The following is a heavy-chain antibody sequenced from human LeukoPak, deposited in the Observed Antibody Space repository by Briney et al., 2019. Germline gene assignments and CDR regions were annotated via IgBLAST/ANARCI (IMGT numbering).Heavy chain of an antibody. V-gene: IGHV1-69*04. D-gene: IGHD6-19*01. CDR3: ARDKAAVAGTR. CDR2: IIPILGIA. CDR1: GSTFTRYN. J-gene: IGHJ4*02. Sequence: SVKVSCKASGSTFTRYNIDCVRQAPGQGLEWMGRIIPILGIANYAQKFQGRVTITADKSTSTAYMELSSLRSEDTAVYYCARDKAAVAGTRWGQGTLVTVSS.